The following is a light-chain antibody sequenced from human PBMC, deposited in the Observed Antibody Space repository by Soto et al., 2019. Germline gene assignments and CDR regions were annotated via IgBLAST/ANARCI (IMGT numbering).Light chain of an antibody. J-gene: IGLJ2*01. V-gene: IGLV1-44*01. CDR2: SNN. CDR3: AAWDDSLNGPV. Sequence: QAVVTQPPSASGTPGQRVTISCSGSSSNIGRNAVNWYQQLPGTAPKLLIYSNNHRPSGVPDRFSGSKSGTSASLAISGLQSEDEADYYCAAWDDSLNGPVFGGGTKLTVL. CDR1: SSNIGRNA.